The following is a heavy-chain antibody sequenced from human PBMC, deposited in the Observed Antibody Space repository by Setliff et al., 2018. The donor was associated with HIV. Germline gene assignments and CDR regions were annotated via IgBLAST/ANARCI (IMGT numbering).Heavy chain of an antibody. D-gene: IGHD5-18*01. CDR1: GYSFTSYW. Sequence: GSLKISCKGSGYSFTSYWIGWVRQMPGKGLEWMGIIYPGDSDTRYSPSFQGQVTISADKSISTAYLQWSSLKASDTAMYYCARSEAAMVESFDYWGQGTLVTVSS. CDR3: ARSEAAMVESFDY. CDR2: IYPGDSDT. V-gene: IGHV5-51*01. J-gene: IGHJ4*02.